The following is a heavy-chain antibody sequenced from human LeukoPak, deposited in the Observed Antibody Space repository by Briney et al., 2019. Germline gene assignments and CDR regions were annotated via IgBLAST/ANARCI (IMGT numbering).Heavy chain of an antibody. Sequence: GGSLRLLCGASGYTFSVYEMNCVRHAPEKGLEWVSYISAGAGVIFYADSVKGRFSITRDNAKNSLFLQMNSLRAEDTAVYYGARVRSTDTLTGYKQELDYWGRGTLVTVSS. CDR3: ARVRSTDTLTGYKQELDY. J-gene: IGHJ4*02. CDR1: GYTFSVYE. D-gene: IGHD3-9*01. V-gene: IGHV3-48*03. CDR2: ISAGAGVI.